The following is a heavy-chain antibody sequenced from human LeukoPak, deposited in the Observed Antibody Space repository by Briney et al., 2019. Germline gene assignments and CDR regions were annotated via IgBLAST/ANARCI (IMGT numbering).Heavy chain of an antibody. CDR2: INHSGST. V-gene: IGHV4-34*01. CDR3: AREDQYYGSGSFDY. Sequence: SETLSLTCAVYGGSFSGYYWSWIRQPPGKGPEWIGEINHSGSTNYNPSLKSRVTISVDTSKNQFSLKLSSVTAADTAVNYCAREDQYYGSGSFDYWGQGTLVTVSS. CDR1: GGSFSGYY. D-gene: IGHD3-10*01. J-gene: IGHJ4*02.